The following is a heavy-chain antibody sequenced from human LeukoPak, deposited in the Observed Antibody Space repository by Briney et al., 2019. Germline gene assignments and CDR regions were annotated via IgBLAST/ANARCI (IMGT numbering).Heavy chain of an antibody. V-gene: IGHV1-2*02. Sequence: ASVKVSCKASGYTFTGYYMHWVRQAPGQGLEWMGWINPNSGGTNYAQKFQGRVTMTRDTSISTAYMELSRLRSDDTAVYYCARGIQLWFSDYYYMDVWGKGTTATVSS. D-gene: IGHD5-18*01. CDR1: GYTFTGYY. J-gene: IGHJ6*03. CDR3: ARGIQLWFSDYYYMDV. CDR2: INPNSGGT.